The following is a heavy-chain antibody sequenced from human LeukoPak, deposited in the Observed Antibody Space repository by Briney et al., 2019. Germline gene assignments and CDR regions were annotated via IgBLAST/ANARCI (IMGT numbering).Heavy chain of an antibody. CDR2: IIPIFGTA. CDR3: ARTSGYSYGREVDY. V-gene: IGHV1-69*13. Sequence: ASVKVSCKASGGTFSSYAISWVRQAPGQGLEWMGGIIPIFGTANYAQKFQGRVTITADESTSTTYMELSSLRSEDTAVYYCARTSGYSYGREVDYWGQGTLVTVSS. D-gene: IGHD5-18*01. J-gene: IGHJ4*02. CDR1: GGTFSSYA.